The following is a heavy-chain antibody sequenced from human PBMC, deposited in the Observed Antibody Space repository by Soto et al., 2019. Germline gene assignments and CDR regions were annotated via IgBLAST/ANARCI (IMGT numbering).Heavy chain of an antibody. Sequence: PGGSLRLSYAASGFTFSSYSMNWVRQAPGKGLEWVSSISSSSSYIYYADSVKGRFTISRDNAKNSLYLQMNSLRAEDTAVYYCARVGGGLYSYGPDYWGQGTLVTVSS. D-gene: IGHD5-18*01. CDR2: ISSSSSYI. J-gene: IGHJ4*02. V-gene: IGHV3-21*01. CDR3: ARVGGGLYSYGPDY. CDR1: GFTFSSYS.